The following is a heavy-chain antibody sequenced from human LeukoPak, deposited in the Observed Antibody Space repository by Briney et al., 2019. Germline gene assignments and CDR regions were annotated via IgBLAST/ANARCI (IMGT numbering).Heavy chain of an antibody. CDR1: GFTFSSYA. V-gene: IGHV3-30-3*01. J-gene: IGHJ4*02. D-gene: IGHD5-18*01. CDR2: ISYDGSNK. CDR3: ARDPRGYSYGYFDY. Sequence: GRSLRLSCAASGFTFSSYAMHWVRQAPGKGLEWVAVISYDGSNKHYADSVKGRFTISRDNSKNTLYLQMNSLRAEDTAVYYCARDPRGYSYGYFDYWGQGTLVTVSS.